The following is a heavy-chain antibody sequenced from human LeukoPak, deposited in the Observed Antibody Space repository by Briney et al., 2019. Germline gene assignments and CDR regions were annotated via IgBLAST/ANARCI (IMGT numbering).Heavy chain of an antibody. Sequence: GGSLRLSCAASGFTFSSYAMHWVRQAPGKGLEWVAVISYDGSNKYYTDSVKGRFTISRDNSKNTLYLQMNSLRAEDTAVYYCARDSEGAAAATGAFDIWGQGTMVTVSS. CDR2: ISYDGSNK. D-gene: IGHD6-13*01. CDR1: GFTFSSYA. J-gene: IGHJ3*02. CDR3: ARDSEGAAAATGAFDI. V-gene: IGHV3-30*04.